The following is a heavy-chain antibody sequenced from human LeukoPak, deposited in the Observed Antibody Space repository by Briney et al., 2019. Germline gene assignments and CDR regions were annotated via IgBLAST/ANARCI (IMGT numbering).Heavy chain of an antibody. CDR3: ARASHEDYDFWSGYSYYFDY. V-gene: IGHV3-48*01. CDR2: ISSSSSTI. Sequence: GGSLRLSCAASGFTFSSYSMNWVRQAPGKGLEWVSYISSSSSTIYYADSVKGRFTISRDNAKNSLYLQMNSLRAEDTAVYYCARASHEDYDFWSGYSYYFDYWGQGTLVTVSS. D-gene: IGHD3-3*01. CDR1: GFTFSSYS. J-gene: IGHJ4*02.